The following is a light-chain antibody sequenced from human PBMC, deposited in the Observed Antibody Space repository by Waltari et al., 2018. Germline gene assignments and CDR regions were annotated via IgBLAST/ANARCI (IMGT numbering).Light chain of an antibody. J-gene: IGKJ2*01. CDR3: MQGTRWSYT. CDR2: WVF. Sequence: EVVMTQSPVSLSVTLGQAASISCKSSQSLVPVDGNTYLNWFHQRPGQSPRRLIYWVFNRDSGVPDRFSGSGSGTDFTLRISRVEAEDVGVYYCMQGTRWSYTFGQGTQLDIK. CDR1: QSLVPVDGNTY. V-gene: IGKV2-30*02.